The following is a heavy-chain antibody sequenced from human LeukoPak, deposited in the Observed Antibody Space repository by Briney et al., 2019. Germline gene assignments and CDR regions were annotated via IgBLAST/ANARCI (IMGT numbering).Heavy chain of an antibody. D-gene: IGHD6-19*01. CDR3: AKVAVAGPFDY. V-gene: IGHV3-30*18. CDR2: ISPDGSNQ. CDR1: GPTFSSHT. J-gene: IGHJ4*02. Sequence: PGGSLRLSCAASGPTFSSHTMHWVRQAPGKGLEWVGVISPDGSNQYYIDSVKGRFTISRDDSKNTLYLQMNSLRTEDTAVYYCAKVAVAGPFDYWGQGTVVTVAS.